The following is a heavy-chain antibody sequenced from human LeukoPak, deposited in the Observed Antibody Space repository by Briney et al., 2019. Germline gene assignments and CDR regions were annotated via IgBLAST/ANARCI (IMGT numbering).Heavy chain of an antibody. V-gene: IGHV4-59*01. J-gene: IGHJ4*02. CDR1: GGSLNNYH. D-gene: IGHD5-18*01. CDR3: ARGGNSYDYYFDY. CDR2: IYYSGST. Sequence: PSETLSLTCAVSGGSLNNYHWSWIRQPPGKGLEWIGYIYYSGSTNYNPSLRGRVTMSGDTSKNQFSLKLSSVTAADTAVYYCARGGNSYDYYFDYWGQGTLVTVSS.